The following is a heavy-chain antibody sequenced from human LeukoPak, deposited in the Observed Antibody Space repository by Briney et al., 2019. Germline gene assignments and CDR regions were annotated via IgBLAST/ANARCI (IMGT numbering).Heavy chain of an antibody. CDR1: GFTFSSYG. CDR3: APEDFDWLLPLSMDV. CDR2: IRYDGSNK. D-gene: IGHD3-9*01. J-gene: IGHJ6*02. V-gene: IGHV3-30*02. Sequence: GGSLRLSCAASGFTFSSYGMHWVRQAPGKGLEWVAFIRYDGSNKYYADSVKGRFTISRDNSKNTLYLQMNSLRAEDTAVYYCAPEDFDWLLPLSMDVWGQGTTVTVSS.